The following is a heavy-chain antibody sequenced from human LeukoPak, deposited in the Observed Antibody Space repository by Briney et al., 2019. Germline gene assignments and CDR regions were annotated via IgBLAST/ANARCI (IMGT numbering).Heavy chain of an antibody. D-gene: IGHD2-21*02. CDR2: MNPNSGNT. CDR1: GYTFTGYY. J-gene: IGHJ4*02. CDR3: ARGSIGGDDIDY. Sequence: ASVKVSCKASGYTFTGYYMHWVRQAPGQGLEWMGWMNPNSGNTGYAQKFQGRVTMTRNTSISTAYMELSSLRSEDTAVYYCARGSIGGDDIDYWGQGTLVAVSS. V-gene: IGHV1-8*02.